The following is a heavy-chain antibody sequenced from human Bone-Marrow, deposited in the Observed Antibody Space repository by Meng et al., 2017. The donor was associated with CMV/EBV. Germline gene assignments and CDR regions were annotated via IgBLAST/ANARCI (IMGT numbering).Heavy chain of an antibody. CDR2: IYTSGST. J-gene: IGHJ4*02. Sequence: ESGHVPVNLSGPLSLPCTVSGASNSSSYVSWIRQPAGKGLEWIGRIYTSGSTNYNPSLKSRVTMSVDTSKNQFSLKLSSVTAADTAVYYCARLGWELPYFDYWGQGTLVTVSS. D-gene: IGHD1-26*01. CDR1: GASNSSSY. CDR3: ARLGWELPYFDY. V-gene: IGHV4-4*07.